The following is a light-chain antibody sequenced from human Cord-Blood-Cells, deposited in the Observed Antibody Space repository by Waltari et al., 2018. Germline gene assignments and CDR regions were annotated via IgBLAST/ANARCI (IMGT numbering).Light chain of an antibody. CDR2: AAS. J-gene: IGKJ2*01. CDR1: QSISSY. Sequence: DIQMTQSPSSLSASVGDRVTITCRARQSISSYSNWYQQKPGKAPKLLIYAASSLQSGVPSRFSGSGSGTDFTLTISSLQPEDFATYYCQQSYSTPYTFGQGTKLEIK. V-gene: IGKV1-39*01. CDR3: QQSYSTPYT.